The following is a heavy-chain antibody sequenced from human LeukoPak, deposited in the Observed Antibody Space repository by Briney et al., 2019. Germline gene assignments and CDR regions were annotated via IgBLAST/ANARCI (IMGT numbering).Heavy chain of an antibody. Sequence: GGSLRLSCAASGFTFSSYAMSWVRQAPGKGLEWVSAISGSGGSTYYADSVKGRFTISRDNAWNTLYLQLSSLRAEDSAVYYCARDTFHPGLIDSWGQGTLVTVSS. D-gene: IGHD2-21*01. CDR3: ARDTFHPGLIDS. CDR2: ISGSGGST. J-gene: IGHJ4*02. V-gene: IGHV3-23*01. CDR1: GFTFSSYA.